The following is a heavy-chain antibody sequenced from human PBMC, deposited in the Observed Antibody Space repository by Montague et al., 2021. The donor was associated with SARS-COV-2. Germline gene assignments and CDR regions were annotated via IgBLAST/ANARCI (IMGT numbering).Heavy chain of an antibody. CDR2: ISGSGGTT. D-gene: IGHD3-22*01. V-gene: IGHV3-23*01. CDR1: GFTFSYYA. J-gene: IGHJ4*02. CDR3: AKAHYYDSSGYYF. Sequence: SLRLSYAASGFTFSYYAMSWVRQAPGKGLEWVSTISGSGGTTYYADSVKGRFTISRDNSKNTLYLRMSSLRAEDTAVYYCAKAHYYDSSGYYFWGQGTLVTVSS.